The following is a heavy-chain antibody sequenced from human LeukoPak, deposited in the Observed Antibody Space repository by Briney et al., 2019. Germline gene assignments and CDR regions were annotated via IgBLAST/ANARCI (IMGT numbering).Heavy chain of an antibody. CDR3: AATLAVDGPRAIDY. CDR2: IYYSGST. V-gene: IGHV4-59*08. CDR1: GGSISSYN. D-gene: IGHD6-19*01. Sequence: PSETLSLTCTVSGGSISSYNWSWIRQPPGKGLEWIGYIYYSGSTNYNPSLKSRVTISVDTSKNQFSLKLSSVTAADTAVYYCAATLAVDGPRAIDYWGQGTLVTVSS. J-gene: IGHJ4*02.